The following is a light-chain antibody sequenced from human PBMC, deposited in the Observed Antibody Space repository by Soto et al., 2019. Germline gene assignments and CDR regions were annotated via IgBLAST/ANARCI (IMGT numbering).Light chain of an antibody. CDR3: CSYAGSYRYV. CDR1: SSDVGGYNY. Sequence: QSALTQPRSASGSPGQSVTISCTGTSSDVGGYNYVSWYQQHSGKAPKFMIYDVSKRPSGVPDRFSGSKSGNRASLTISGLQAEDEADYYCCSYAGSYRYVFRTGTKVTVL. V-gene: IGLV2-11*01. J-gene: IGLJ1*01. CDR2: DVS.